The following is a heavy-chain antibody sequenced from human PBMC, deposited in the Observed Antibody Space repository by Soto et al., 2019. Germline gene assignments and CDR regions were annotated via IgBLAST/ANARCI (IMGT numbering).Heavy chain of an antibody. V-gene: IGHV1-2*02. Sequence: GASVTVSCKASGYTFTGYYMHWVRQAPGQGLVWMGWINPNSGGTNYAQKFQGRVTMTRDTSISTAYMELSRLRSDDTAVYYCARAPLPRLVPSYYYYGMDVWGQGTTVTVSS. CDR1: GYTFTGYY. CDR3: ARAPLPRLVPSYYYYGMDV. J-gene: IGHJ6*02. CDR2: INPNSGGT. D-gene: IGHD6-19*01.